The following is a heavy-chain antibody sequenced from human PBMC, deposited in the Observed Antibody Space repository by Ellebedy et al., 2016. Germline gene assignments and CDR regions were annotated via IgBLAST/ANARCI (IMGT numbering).Heavy chain of an antibody. CDR3: ARAVMARDFEYFQH. CDR1: GGSISSSSYY. CDR2: IYYSGST. D-gene: IGHD2-21*01. Sequence: SETLSLTCTVSGGSISSSSYYWGWIRQPPGKGLEWIGSIYYSGSTYYNPSLKSRVTISVDTSKNQFSLKLSSVTAAGTAVYYCARAVMARDFEYFQHWGQGTLVTVSS. V-gene: IGHV4-39*01. J-gene: IGHJ1*01.